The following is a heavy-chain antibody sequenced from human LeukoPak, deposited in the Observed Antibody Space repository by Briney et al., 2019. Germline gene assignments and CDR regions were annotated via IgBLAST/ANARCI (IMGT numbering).Heavy chain of an antibody. J-gene: IGHJ6*03. CDR3: AGPFWNDDPYYYYYMDV. V-gene: IGHV1-69*06. CDR2: IIPIFGTA. CDR1: GGTFSSYA. Sequence: SVKVSCKASGGTFSSYAISWVRQAPGQGLEWMGGIIPIFGTANYAQKFQGRVTITADKSTSTAYMELSSLRSEDTAVYYCAGPFWNDDPYYYYYMDVWGKGTTVTVSS. D-gene: IGHD1-1*01.